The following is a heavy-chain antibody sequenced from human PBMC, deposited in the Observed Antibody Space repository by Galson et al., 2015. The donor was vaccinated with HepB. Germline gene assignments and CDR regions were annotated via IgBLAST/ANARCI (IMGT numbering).Heavy chain of an antibody. CDR1: GYTFTSVG. CDR3: ARGALVVAVGATQNNWFDP. J-gene: IGHJ5*02. CDR2: ISTYSGST. Sequence: SVKVSCKASGYTFTSVGISWLRQAPGQGLEWMGWISTYSGSTHYTQKVQGRVIMTTDTSTSTAYMELRSLRSDDSAVYYCARGALVVAVGATQNNWFDPWGRGTLVTVSS. V-gene: IGHV1-18*01. D-gene: IGHD2-15*01.